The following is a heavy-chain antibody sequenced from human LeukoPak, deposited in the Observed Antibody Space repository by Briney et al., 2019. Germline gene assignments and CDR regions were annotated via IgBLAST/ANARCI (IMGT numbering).Heavy chain of an antibody. CDR1: GFTFSSYG. Sequence: GGSLRLSCAASGFTFSSYGMHWVRQAPGKGLEWVAVISYDGSNKYYADSVKGRFTISRDNSKNTLYLQMNSLRAEDTAVYYCAKDRERYWGQGTLVTVSS. CDR3: AKDRERY. J-gene: IGHJ4*02. V-gene: IGHV3-30*18. CDR2: ISYDGSNK.